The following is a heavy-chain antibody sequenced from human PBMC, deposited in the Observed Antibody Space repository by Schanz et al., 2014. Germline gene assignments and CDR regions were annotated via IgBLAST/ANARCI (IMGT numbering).Heavy chain of an antibody. Sequence: QDQLLQSGAAVKKPGSSVRVSCKASGGTLDTYKIAWVRQVPGQGLEWMGRIIPFLAVSNYAQDFQGRVTFTADRATSTVHMDLRSLRSEDTGRYYCARSGRGYAYPLDSYPMDVWGQGNTVIVSS. J-gene: IGHJ6*02. CDR3: ARSGRGYAYPLDSYPMDV. CDR1: GGTLDTYK. CDR2: IIPFLAVS. D-gene: IGHD3-16*01. V-gene: IGHV1-69*02.